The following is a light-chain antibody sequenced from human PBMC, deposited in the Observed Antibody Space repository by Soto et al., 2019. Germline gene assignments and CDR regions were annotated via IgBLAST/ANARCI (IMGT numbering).Light chain of an antibody. CDR1: QSVSTK. CDR2: GAT. Sequence: EIVMTESPVTLSVSPGERATLSCRASQSVSTKLAWYQHKPGQAPRLLIYGATTRAPDVPARFSGSGSGTDFILTISSLQPDDFATYYCQQFNTSPWTFGQGTKVDIK. J-gene: IGKJ1*01. V-gene: IGKV3-15*01. CDR3: QQFNTSPWT.